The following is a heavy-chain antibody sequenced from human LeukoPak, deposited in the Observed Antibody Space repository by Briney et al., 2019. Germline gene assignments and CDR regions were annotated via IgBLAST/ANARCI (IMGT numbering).Heavy chain of an antibody. CDR1: GYTFTSYD. CDR3: ARSSVGARRRIDY. V-gene: IGHV1-8*01. J-gene: IGHJ4*02. CDR2: MNPNSGNT. Sequence: WASVKVSCKASGYTFTSYDINWVRQAPGQGLEWMGWMNPNSGNTGYAQKFQGRVTMTRSTSINTAYMELNSLTSEDTAVYYCARSSVGARRRIDYWGQETLVTVSS. D-gene: IGHD1-26*01.